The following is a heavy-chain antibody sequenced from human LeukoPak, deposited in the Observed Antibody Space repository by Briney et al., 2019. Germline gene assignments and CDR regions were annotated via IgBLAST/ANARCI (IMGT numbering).Heavy chain of an antibody. Sequence: SVKVSCKASGYTFTSYGISWVRQAPGQGLEWMGGIIPIFGTANYAQKFQGRVTITADKSTSTAYMELSSLRSEDTAVYYCAVISITFGGVMDYYYMDVWGKGTTVTVSS. V-gene: IGHV1-69*06. CDR1: GYTFTSYG. CDR3: AVISITFGGVMDYYYMDV. J-gene: IGHJ6*03. CDR2: IIPIFGTA. D-gene: IGHD3-16*01.